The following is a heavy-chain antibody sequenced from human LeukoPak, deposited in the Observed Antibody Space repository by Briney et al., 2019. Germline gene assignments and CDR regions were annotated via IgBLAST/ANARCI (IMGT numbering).Heavy chain of an antibody. Sequence: QPGRSLRLSCAASGFTFSSYWMSWVRQAPGKGLEWVANIKQDGSEKYYVDSVKGRFTISRDNAKNSLYLQMNSLRAEDTAVYYCARWGWLLLPDYWGQGTLVTVSS. CDR3: ARWGWLLLPDY. CDR1: GFTFSSYW. J-gene: IGHJ4*02. CDR2: IKQDGSEK. D-gene: IGHD3-22*01. V-gene: IGHV3-7*01.